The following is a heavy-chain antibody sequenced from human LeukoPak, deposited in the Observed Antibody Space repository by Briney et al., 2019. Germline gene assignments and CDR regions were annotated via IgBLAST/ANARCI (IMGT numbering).Heavy chain of an antibody. CDR1: GGSFSGYY. Sequence: SETLSLTCAVYGGSFSGYYWSWIRQPPGKGLEWIGEINHSGSTNYNPSLKSRVTISVDTSKNQFSLKLSSVTAADTAVYYCAREGGYYEEGFDYWGQGTLVTVSS. CDR2: INHSGST. CDR3: AREGGYYEEGFDY. D-gene: IGHD3-22*01. J-gene: IGHJ4*02. V-gene: IGHV4-34*01.